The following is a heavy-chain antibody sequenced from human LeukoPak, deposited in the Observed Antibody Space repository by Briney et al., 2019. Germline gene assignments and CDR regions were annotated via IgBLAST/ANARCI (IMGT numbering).Heavy chain of an antibody. CDR2: ISSSSSTI. Sequence: GGSLRLSCAASGFTFSSYSMNWVRQAPGKGLEWVSYISSSSSTIYYADSVKGRFTISRDNAKNSLYLQMNSLRAEDKAVYYCARDGGGGPFDYWGQGTLVTVSS. J-gene: IGHJ4*02. D-gene: IGHD3-3*01. CDR1: GFTFSSYS. V-gene: IGHV3-48*01. CDR3: ARDGGGGPFDY.